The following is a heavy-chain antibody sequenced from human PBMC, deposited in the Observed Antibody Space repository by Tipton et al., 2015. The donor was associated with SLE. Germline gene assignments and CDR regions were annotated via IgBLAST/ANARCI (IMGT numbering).Heavy chain of an antibody. CDR1: GGSFSGYY. Sequence: TLSLTCAVYGGSFSGYYWSWIRQPPGKGLEWIGEITHSGSTNYNPSLKSRVTTSVDTSKNQFSLKLSSVTAADTAVYYCARGRRRAPIDYWGQGTLVTVSS. CDR2: ITHSGST. J-gene: IGHJ4*02. CDR3: ARGRRRAPIDY. V-gene: IGHV4-34*01. D-gene: IGHD6-25*01.